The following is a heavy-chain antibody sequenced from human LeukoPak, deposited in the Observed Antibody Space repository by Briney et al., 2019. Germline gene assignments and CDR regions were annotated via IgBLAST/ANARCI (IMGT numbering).Heavy chain of an antibody. Sequence: SETLSLTCAVYGGSFSGYYWSWIRQPPGKGLEWIGEINHSGSTNYNPSLKSRVTISVDTSKNQFSLKLSSVTAADTAVYYCARDPPGGFDPWGQGTLVTVSS. D-gene: IGHD7-27*01. V-gene: IGHV4-34*01. CDR1: GGSFSGYY. CDR3: ARDPPGGFDP. J-gene: IGHJ5*02. CDR2: INHSGST.